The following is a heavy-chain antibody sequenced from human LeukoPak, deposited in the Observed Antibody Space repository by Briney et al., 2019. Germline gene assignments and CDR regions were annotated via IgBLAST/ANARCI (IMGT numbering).Heavy chain of an antibody. Sequence: GRSLRLSCSASGFTFSTYAMHWVRQAPGKGLEWVAVISYDGRNIYYADSVKGRFTVSRDNSKNTLYLQMNSLRAEDTAVYYCAKDGTYYDFWSGYNTDKDYYYYMDVWGKGTTVTVSS. CDR3: AKDGTYYDFWSGYNTDKDYYYYMDV. CDR2: ISYDGRNI. D-gene: IGHD3-3*01. V-gene: IGHV3-30*04. CDR1: GFTFSTYA. J-gene: IGHJ6*03.